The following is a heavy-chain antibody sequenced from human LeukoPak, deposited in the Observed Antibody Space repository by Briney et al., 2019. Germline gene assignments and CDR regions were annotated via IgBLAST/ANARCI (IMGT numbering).Heavy chain of an antibody. Sequence: PGGSLRLSCAASGISFSSYGMHWVRQAPGKGLEWVAFIRYDGSNKYYADSVKGRFTISRDNSKNTLYLQMNSLRAEDTAVYYCAGSSSGWYGEIWFDPWGQGTLVTVSS. V-gene: IGHV3-30*02. J-gene: IGHJ5*02. CDR1: GISFSSYG. CDR2: IRYDGSNK. CDR3: AGSSSGWYGEIWFDP. D-gene: IGHD6-19*01.